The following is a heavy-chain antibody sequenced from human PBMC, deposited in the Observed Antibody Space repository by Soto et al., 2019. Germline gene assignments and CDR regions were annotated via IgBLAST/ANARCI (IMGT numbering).Heavy chain of an antibody. CDR1: GYTFTSYG. J-gene: IGHJ4*02. CDR3: ARGGYFDSSNYLAY. D-gene: IGHD3-22*01. Sequence: QVQLVQSGAGVKKPGASVKVSCKASGYTFTSYGINWVRQAPGRGLEWMGWINPGNGNTKYSQQFQGRVIIDRDTSASTAYMELSSLRSEDTAVYYCARGGYFDSSNYLAYWGLGTLVTVSS. CDR2: INPGNGNT. V-gene: IGHV1-3*01.